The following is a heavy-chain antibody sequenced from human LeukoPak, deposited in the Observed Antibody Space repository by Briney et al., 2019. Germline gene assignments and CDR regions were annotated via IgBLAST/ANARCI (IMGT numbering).Heavy chain of an antibody. Sequence: SETLSLTCAVYGGSFSGYYWSWIRQPPGKGLEWIGEINHSGSTNYNPSLKSRVTISVDTSKNQFSLKLSSVTAADTAVYYCARGRRSQPLLYVLAIYNAFDIWGQGTMVTVPS. J-gene: IGHJ3*02. D-gene: IGHD2-2*02. CDR3: ARGRRSQPLLYVLAIYNAFDI. V-gene: IGHV4-34*01. CDR2: INHSGST. CDR1: GGSFSGYY.